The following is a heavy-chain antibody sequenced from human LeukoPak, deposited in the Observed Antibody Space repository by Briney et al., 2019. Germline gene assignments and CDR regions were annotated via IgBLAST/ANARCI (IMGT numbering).Heavy chain of an antibody. CDR2: IYSGGST. V-gene: IGHV3-66*01. J-gene: IGHJ6*02. CDR3: TGHYYYGMDV. D-gene: IGHD1-14*01. CDR1: GFTVSSNY. Sequence: PGGSLRLSCAASGFTVSSNYMSWVRQAPGKGLEWVSVIYSGGSTYYADSVMGRFTIPRDNSKNTLHLQMNSLRAEDTAGYYCTGHYYYGMDVWVQGTTVTVS.